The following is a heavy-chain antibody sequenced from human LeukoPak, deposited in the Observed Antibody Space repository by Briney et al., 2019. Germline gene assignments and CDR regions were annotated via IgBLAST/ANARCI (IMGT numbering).Heavy chain of an antibody. V-gene: IGHV3-23*01. CDR2: ISGSGETT. D-gene: IGHD4-17*01. CDR3: AKPFDYGDYEGSFGY. Sequence: PGGSLRLSCSASGFTFRTYAMSWVRQAPGKGLEWVSGISGSGETTYYADSVKGRFTISRDNFKNTLYLQMNSLRAEDTAVYYCAKPFDYGDYEGSFGYWGQGTLVTVSS. CDR1: GFTFRTYA. J-gene: IGHJ4*02.